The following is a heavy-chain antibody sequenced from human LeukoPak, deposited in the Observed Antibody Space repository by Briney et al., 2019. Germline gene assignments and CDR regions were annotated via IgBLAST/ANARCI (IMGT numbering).Heavy chain of an antibody. D-gene: IGHD2/OR15-2a*01. Sequence: GGSLRLSCAASGFTFSSYGMHWVRQAPGKGLEWVAVIIYDGSNQHYADSVKGRFTISRDNSKNTVSLQMNSLRGEDTAVYYRAKEEYWGYYMDVWGKGTTVTVSS. V-gene: IGHV3-30*02. J-gene: IGHJ6*04. CDR3: AKEEYWGYYMDV. CDR2: IIYDGSNQ. CDR1: GFTFSSYG.